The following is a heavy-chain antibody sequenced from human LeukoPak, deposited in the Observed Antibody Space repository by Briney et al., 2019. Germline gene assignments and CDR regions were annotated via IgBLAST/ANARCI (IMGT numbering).Heavy chain of an antibody. CDR3: ARRVYDSGGYYPTSTYFFDY. CDR1: GGSISSTTYY. J-gene: IGHJ4*02. V-gene: IGHV4-39*01. D-gene: IGHD3-22*01. Sequence: PSETLSLTCTVSGGSISSTTYYWGWIRPPPGQDLEWIGNIYYRGGTYENPSLKRRVTISVDTSKNQFSLKLTSVTAADTAVYYCARRVYDSGGYYPTSTYFFDYWGQGILVTVSS. CDR2: IYYRGGT.